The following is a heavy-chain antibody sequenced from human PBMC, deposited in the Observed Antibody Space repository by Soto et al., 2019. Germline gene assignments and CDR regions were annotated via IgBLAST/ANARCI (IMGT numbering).Heavy chain of an antibody. D-gene: IGHD6-19*01. CDR1: GGSISSYY. J-gene: IGHJ4*02. CDR2: IYYSGST. V-gene: IGHV4-59*01. CDR3: ARDSVAGHLDY. Sequence: SETLSLTCTVSGGSISSYYWSWIRQPPGKGLEWIGYIYYSGSTNYNPSLKRRVTISVDTSENQFSLKLSSETAADTAVYYCARDSVAGHLDYWGQGTLVTVSS.